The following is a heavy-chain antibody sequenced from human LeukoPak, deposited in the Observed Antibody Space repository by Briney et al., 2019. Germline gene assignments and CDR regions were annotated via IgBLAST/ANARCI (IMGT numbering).Heavy chain of an antibody. CDR3: ARVSVDTAKDY. CDR1: GGSISSSSYY. V-gene: IGHV4-39*07. Sequence: SETLSLTCTVSGGSISSSSYYWGWIRQPPGKGLEWIGEINHSGNTNYNPSLKSRVTISVDTSKNQFSLKLSSVTAADTAVYYCARVSVDTAKDYWGQGTLVTVSS. CDR2: INHSGNT. D-gene: IGHD5-18*01. J-gene: IGHJ4*02.